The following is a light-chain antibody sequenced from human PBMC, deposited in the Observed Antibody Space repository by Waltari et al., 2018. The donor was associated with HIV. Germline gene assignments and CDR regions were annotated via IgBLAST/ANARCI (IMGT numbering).Light chain of an antibody. V-gene: IGLV10-54*04. CDR1: NNNVGNQG. J-gene: IGLJ3*02. Sequence: QAGLTQPPSVSKGLRQTATLTCTGNNNNVGNQGAAWLQQHHGHTPKLLSYRNNNRPSGISERFSASRSGNTASLTISGLQPDDEADYYCSAWDSSLSVWVFGGGTRLTVL. CDR3: SAWDSSLSVWV. CDR2: RNN.